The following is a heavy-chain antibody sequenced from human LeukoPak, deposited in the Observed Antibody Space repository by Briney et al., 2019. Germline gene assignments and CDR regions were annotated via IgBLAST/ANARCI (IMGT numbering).Heavy chain of an antibody. CDR2: IRYDGSNK. J-gene: IGHJ5*02. CDR3: AKDAYDYVVIGYNWFDP. Sequence: GGSLRLSCAASGFTFSSYGMHWVRQAPGKGLEWVAFIRYDGSNKYYADSVKGRFTISRDNSKNTLYLQMNSLRAEDTAVYYCAKDAYDYVVIGYNWFDPWGQGTPVTVSS. D-gene: IGHD3-16*01. V-gene: IGHV3-30*02. CDR1: GFTFSSYG.